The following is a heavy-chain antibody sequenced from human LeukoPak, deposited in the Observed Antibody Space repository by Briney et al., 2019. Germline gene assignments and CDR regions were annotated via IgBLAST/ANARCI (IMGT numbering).Heavy chain of an antibody. D-gene: IGHD6-13*01. V-gene: IGHV3-9*01. CDR1: GFTFDDYA. J-gene: IGHJ4*02. Sequence: GGSLRLSCAASGFTFDDYAIHWVRQAPGKGLEWVSGISWNSGSIAYADSVKGRFTISRDNARNSLYLQMNSLRPEDTALYYCAKDEGSSSWYGTFDYWGQGTLVTVSS. CDR2: ISWNSGSI. CDR3: AKDEGSSSWYGTFDY.